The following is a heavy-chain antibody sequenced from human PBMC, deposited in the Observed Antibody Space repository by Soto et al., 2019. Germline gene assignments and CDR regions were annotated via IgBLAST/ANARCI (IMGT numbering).Heavy chain of an antibody. Sequence: SETLSLTCTVSGGSISSYYWSWIRQPPGKGLEWIGYIYYSGSTNYNPSLKSRVTISVDTSKNQFSLKLSSVTAADTAVYYCAREGSYCSGGSCYSLIDYWGQGTLVTVSS. J-gene: IGHJ4*02. CDR1: GGSISSYY. V-gene: IGHV4-59*01. CDR2: IYYSGST. D-gene: IGHD2-15*01. CDR3: AREGSYCSGGSCYSLIDY.